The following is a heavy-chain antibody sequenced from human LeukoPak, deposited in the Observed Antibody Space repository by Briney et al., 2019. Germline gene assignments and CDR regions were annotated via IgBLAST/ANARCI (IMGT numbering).Heavy chain of an antibody. Sequence: SETLSLTCTVSGGSTSNYYWAWIRQPAGQGLEWIGRLYAGRNTDHNPSLKSRVTMSVDSSKNQFSLRLRSVTAADTAVYYCASGAYYYDSSGSQLSYYFDYWGQGTLVTVSS. CDR3: ASGAYYYDSSGSQLSYYFDY. V-gene: IGHV4-4*07. D-gene: IGHD3-22*01. CDR2: LYAGRNT. J-gene: IGHJ4*02. CDR1: GGSTSNYY.